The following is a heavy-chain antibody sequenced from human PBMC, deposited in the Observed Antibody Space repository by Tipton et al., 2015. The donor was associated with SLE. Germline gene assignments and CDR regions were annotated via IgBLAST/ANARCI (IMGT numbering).Heavy chain of an antibody. D-gene: IGHD3-3*01. J-gene: IGHJ5*02. V-gene: IGHV3-53*04. Sequence: SLRLSCAASGFTVSSNYMSWVRQAPGKGLEWVLVIYSGGSTYYADSVKGRFTISRHNSKNTLYLQMNSLRAEDTAVYYCARGGYDFWSGYYHHWFDPWGQGTLVTVSS. CDR2: IYSGGST. CDR3: ARGGYDFWSGYYHHWFDP. CDR1: GFTVSSNY.